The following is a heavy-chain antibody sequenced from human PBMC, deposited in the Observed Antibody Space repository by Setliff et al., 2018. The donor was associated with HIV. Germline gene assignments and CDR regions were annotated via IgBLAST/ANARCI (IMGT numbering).Heavy chain of an antibody. V-gene: IGHV4-34*01. D-gene: IGHD3-10*01. CDR2: IDHSGST. CDR1: GGSFSGYY. CDR3: ARGRGPMGGDAFDV. J-gene: IGHJ3*01. Sequence: PSETLSLTCAVYGGSFSGYYWTWIRQPPGKGLEWIGEIDHSGSTNYNPSLKSRITISVDTSKNQFSLKLTSVTAVDTTVYYCARGRGPMGGDAFDVWGRGTMVTVSS.